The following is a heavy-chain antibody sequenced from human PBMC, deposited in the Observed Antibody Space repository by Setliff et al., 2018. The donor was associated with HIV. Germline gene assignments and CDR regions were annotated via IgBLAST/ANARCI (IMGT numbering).Heavy chain of an antibody. J-gene: IGHJ4*02. V-gene: IGHV1-8*02. CDR1: GYTFTSYD. CDR2: MNPNGGNT. CDR3: ARGRLSWSPDF. Sequence: ASVKVSCKASGYTFTSYDINWVRQATGQGLEWMGWMNPNGGNTGYAQMFQGRLTMTRDTSTSTAYMELSSLTSDDTAIYYCARGRLSWSPDFWGQGTLVTVSS.